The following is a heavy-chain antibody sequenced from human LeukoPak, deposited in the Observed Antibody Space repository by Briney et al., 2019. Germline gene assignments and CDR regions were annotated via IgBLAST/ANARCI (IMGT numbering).Heavy chain of an antibody. Sequence: GESLKISCKGSGYSFSSYWIAWVRQMPGKGLEWMGIIYPGDSDTKYSPSSQGQVTISADKSISTAYLQWSSLKASDTAMYYCARRVYFDNRGPYFGIGDVWGQGTTVTVSS. CDR1: GYSFSSYW. CDR3: ARRVYFDNRGPYFGIGDV. V-gene: IGHV5-51*01. J-gene: IGHJ6*02. D-gene: IGHD3-22*01. CDR2: IYPGDSDT.